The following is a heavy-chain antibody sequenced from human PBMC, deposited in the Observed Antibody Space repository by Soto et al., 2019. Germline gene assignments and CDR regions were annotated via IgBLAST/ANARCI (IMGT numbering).Heavy chain of an antibody. J-gene: IGHJ5*02. CDR3: ARRTPLYASESSRFDP. CDR2: MDYSGDT. V-gene: IGHV4-39*01. CDR1: GGSITSGDSY. Sequence: ETLSLTCTVSGGSITSGDSYWGWIRQPPGKGLEWIGTMDYSGDTTYNPSLESRVTISVDTSKNQFSLRLSFVTAADTAVYYCARRTPLYASESSRFDPWGQGALVTV. D-gene: IGHD3-10*01.